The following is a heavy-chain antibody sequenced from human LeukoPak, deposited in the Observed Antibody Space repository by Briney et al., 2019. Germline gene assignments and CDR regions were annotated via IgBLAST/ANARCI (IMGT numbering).Heavy chain of an antibody. V-gene: IGHV3-30*03. J-gene: IGHJ6*02. CDR3: ARVHDDYYYGMDV. D-gene: IGHD5-12*01. CDR2: ISYDGSNK. CDR1: GFTFSSYG. Sequence: PGRSLRLSCAASGFTFSSYGMHWVRQAPGKGLEWVAVISYDGSNKYYADSVKGRFTISRDNTKNTQYLQMNSLRAEDTAVYYCARVHDDYYYGMDVWGQGTTVIVSS.